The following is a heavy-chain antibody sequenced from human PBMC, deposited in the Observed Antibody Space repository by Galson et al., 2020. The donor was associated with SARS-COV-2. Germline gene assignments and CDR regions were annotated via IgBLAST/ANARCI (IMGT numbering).Heavy chain of an antibody. V-gene: IGHV3-30*04. CDR2: ISYDGINK. D-gene: IGHD1-26*01. J-gene: IGHJ6*02. CDR1: GFTFSSYA. Sequence: GGSLRLSCAASGFTFSSYAMHWVRQAPGKGLDWVGVISYDGINKYYADSVKGRFTISRDNSKHTLYLQMNSLRAADTAIYYCARALGGNYYYGLDVWGQGTTVTVSS. CDR3: ARALGGNYYYGLDV.